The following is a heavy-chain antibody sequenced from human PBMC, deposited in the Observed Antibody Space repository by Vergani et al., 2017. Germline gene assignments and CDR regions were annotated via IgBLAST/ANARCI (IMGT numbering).Heavy chain of an antibody. V-gene: IGHV3-48*01. D-gene: IGHD6-13*01. CDR1: GLTFSSYS. CDR2: ISSSSSTI. Sequence: EVQLVESGGGLVQPGGSLRLSCAALGLTFSSYSMNWVRQGPGKGLEWVSYISSSSSTIYYGDSVKGRFTISRDNAKNSLYLQMNSLRGEDTAVYYCARDEGAAAPKSHFDYWGQRTLIIVSA. J-gene: IGHJ4*02. CDR3: ARDEGAAAPKSHFDY.